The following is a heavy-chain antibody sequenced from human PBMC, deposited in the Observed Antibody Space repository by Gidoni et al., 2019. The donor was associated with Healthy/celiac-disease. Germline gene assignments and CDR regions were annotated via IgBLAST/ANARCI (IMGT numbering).Heavy chain of an antibody. D-gene: IGHD5-12*01. CDR2: INPNSGGT. CDR1: GYTFTGYY. V-gene: IGHV1-2*02. CDR3: ATRRDGYNYYWYFDL. Sequence: QVQLVQSGAEVKKPGASVKVSCKASGYTFTGYYMHWVRQAPGQGLEWMGWINPNSGGTNYAQKFQGRVTMTRDTSISTAYMELSRLRSDDTAVYYCATRRDGYNYYWYFDLWGRGTLVTVSS. J-gene: IGHJ2*01.